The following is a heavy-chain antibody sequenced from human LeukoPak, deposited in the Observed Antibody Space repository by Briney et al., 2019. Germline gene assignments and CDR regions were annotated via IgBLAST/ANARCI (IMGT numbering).Heavy chain of an antibody. CDR2: ISYDGSNK. J-gene: IGHJ4*02. V-gene: IGHV3-30*03. CDR1: GFTFSSYG. CDR3: AARKGAALDY. Sequence: GGSLRLSCAASGFTFSSYGMHWVRQAPGKGLEWVAVISYDGSNKYYADSVKGRFTVSRDNSKSTLYLQMNSLRPEDTAVYYCAARKGAALDYWGQGTLVTVSS. D-gene: IGHD1-14*01.